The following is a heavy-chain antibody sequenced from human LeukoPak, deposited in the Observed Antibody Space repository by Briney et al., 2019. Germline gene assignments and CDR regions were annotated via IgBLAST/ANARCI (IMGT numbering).Heavy chain of an antibody. D-gene: IGHD4-23*01. CDR3: ARGGSTTVVSFDY. CDR2: IYYSGST. CDR1: GFTFSSYW. V-gene: IGHV4-39*07. J-gene: IGHJ4*02. Sequence: GSLRLSCAASGFTFSSYWMSWVRQPPGKGLEWIGSIYYSGSTYYNPSLKSRVTISVDTSKNQFSLKLNSVTAADTAVYYCARGGSTTVVSFDYWGQGTLVTVS.